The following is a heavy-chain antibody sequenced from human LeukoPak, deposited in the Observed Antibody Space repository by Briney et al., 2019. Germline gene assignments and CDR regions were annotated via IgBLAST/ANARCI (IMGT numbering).Heavy chain of an antibody. CDR2: VHYSGCT. CDR1: GGSISGFY. CDR3: ASRNKGPADV. V-gene: IGHV4-59*01. J-gene: IGHJ6*02. Sequence: SETLSLTCTVSGGSISGFYWSWIRQPPGKGLEWIGYVHYSGCTTYNPSLKSRVTISLDTSENQFSLNLNSVTAADTAVYYCASRNKGPADVWGQGTTVTVSS.